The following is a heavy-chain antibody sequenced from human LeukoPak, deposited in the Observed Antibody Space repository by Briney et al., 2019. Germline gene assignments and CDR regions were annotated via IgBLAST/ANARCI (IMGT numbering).Heavy chain of an antibody. CDR3: ASTWELMIGFDY. V-gene: IGHV3-48*03. J-gene: IGHJ4*02. CDR1: GLSFSRFE. Sequence: GGSLRLSCAVSGLSFSRFEMNWVRQAPGKGLEWVSYISSWGETIYYADSVWGRFTISRDNAKNSLFLQMNSLRAEDTAVYYCASTWELMIGFDYWGQGTLVTVSS. D-gene: IGHD1-26*01. CDR2: ISSWGETI.